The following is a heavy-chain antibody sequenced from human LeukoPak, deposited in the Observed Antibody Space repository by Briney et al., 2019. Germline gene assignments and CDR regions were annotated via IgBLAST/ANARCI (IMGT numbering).Heavy chain of an antibody. V-gene: IGHV4-59*08. CDR2: IYYSGST. Sequence: SETPSLTCTVSGGSISSYYWSWIRQPPGKGLEWIGYIYYSGSTNYNPSLKSRVTISVDTSKNQFSLKLSSVTAADTAVYYCARCPARGVPAARYYYYGMDVWGQGTTVTVSS. J-gene: IGHJ6*02. CDR3: ARCPARGVPAARYYYYGMDV. CDR1: GGSISSYY. D-gene: IGHD2-2*01.